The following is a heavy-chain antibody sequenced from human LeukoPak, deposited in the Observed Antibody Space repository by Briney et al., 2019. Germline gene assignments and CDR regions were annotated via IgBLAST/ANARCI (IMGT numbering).Heavy chain of an antibody. V-gene: IGHV1-69*04. J-gene: IGHJ4*02. CDR1: GGTFSSYA. D-gene: IGHD3-10*01. Sequence: ASVKVSCKASGGTFSSYAISWVRQAPGQGLEWMGRIIPILGIANYAQKFQGRVTITADKSTSAAYMELRSLRSDDTAVYYCARRIGYYYVDYWGQGTLVTVSS. CDR3: ARRIGYYYVDY. CDR2: IIPILGIA.